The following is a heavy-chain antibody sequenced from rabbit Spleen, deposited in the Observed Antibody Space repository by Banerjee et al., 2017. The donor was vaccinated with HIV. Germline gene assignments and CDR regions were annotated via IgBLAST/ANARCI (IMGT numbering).Heavy chain of an antibody. Sequence: QEQLEESGGGLVKPEGSLTLTCKASGFSFSDGDVMCWVRQAPGKGLEWIACINTYTGKSVYASWATGRFTVSRTSSTTVTLQMTSLTAADTATYFCARYMSSGGNGLWGPGTLVTVS. CDR2: INTYTGKS. J-gene: IGHJ4*01. CDR3: ARYMSSGGNGL. V-gene: IGHV1S45*01. CDR1: GFSFSDGDV. D-gene: IGHD1-1*01.